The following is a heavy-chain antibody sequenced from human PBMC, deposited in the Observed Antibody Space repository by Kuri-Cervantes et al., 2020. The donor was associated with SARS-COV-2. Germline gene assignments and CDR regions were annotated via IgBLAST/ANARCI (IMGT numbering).Heavy chain of an antibody. J-gene: IGHJ4*02. CDR3: AKCSDIAAAGQTDY. CDR1: GFTFSSYA. Sequence: GESLKISCAASGFTFSSYAMSWVRQAPGKGLEWVSAISGSGGSTYYADSVKGRFTISRDNSTNTLYLQMNSLRAEDTAVYYCAKCSDIAAAGQTDYWGQGTLVTVSS. D-gene: IGHD6-13*01. CDR2: ISGSGGST. V-gene: IGHV3-23*01.